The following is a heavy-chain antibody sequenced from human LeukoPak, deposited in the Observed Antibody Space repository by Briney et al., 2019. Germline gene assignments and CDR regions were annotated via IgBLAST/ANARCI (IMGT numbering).Heavy chain of an antibody. D-gene: IGHD4-11*01. CDR2: IWSDGSNR. CDR1: GFTFSTYT. J-gene: IGHJ4*02. V-gene: IGHV3-33*06. CDR3: AKDAQRGFDHSNSLDN. Sequence: GGSLRLSCAASGFTFSTYTMTWVRQAPGKGLEWVAVIWSDGSNRYYGDPVKGRFTISRGNFQRTVYLQMNSLRAEDTAVYYCAKDAQRGFDHSNSLDNWGQGTLVTVSS.